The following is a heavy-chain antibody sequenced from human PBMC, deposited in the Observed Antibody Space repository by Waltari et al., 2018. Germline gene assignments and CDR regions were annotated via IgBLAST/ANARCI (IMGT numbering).Heavy chain of an antibody. CDR2: VDPEDGET. Sequence: EVQLVQSGAEVKKPGATVKISCKVSGYTFTDYYMHWVQQATGNGLEWMGLVDPEDGETIYAEKFQGRVTITADTSTDTAYMELSSLRSEDTAVYYCATRSIVVPAATGDNWFDPWGQGTLVTVSS. D-gene: IGHD2-2*01. V-gene: IGHV1-69-2*01. CDR1: GYTFTDYY. J-gene: IGHJ5*02. CDR3: ATRSIVVPAATGDNWFDP.